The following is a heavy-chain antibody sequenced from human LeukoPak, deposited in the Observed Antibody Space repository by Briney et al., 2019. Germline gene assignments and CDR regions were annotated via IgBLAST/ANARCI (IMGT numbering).Heavy chain of an antibody. V-gene: IGHV3-21*06. D-gene: IGHD6-13*01. CDR3: ARVSTAVSLAIDY. CDR2: ISSSSRYM. J-gene: IGHJ4*02. Sequence: PGGSLRLSCAASGFTFSNYNMNWVRQAPWKGLEWVSVISSSSRYMYYADSVKGRFTISRDNAKNSLYLQMNSLRAEDTAVYYCARVSTAVSLAIDYWGQGTLVTVST. CDR1: GFTFSNYN.